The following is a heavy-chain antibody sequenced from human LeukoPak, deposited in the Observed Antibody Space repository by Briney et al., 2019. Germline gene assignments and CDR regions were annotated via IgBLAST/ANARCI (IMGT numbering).Heavy chain of an antibody. CDR3: AHSPGYSSGWATFDY. CDR1: GFSLSSSGVG. Sequence: SVPTLVKPTQTLTLSCTFSGFSLSSSGVGVGWIRQPPGKALEWLTLIYWDDDKRYRPSLNSRLTITNDTSKNQVLLTMTNMDPVDTATYYCAHSPGYSSGWATFDYWGQGTLVTVSS. J-gene: IGHJ4*02. CDR2: IYWDDDK. D-gene: IGHD6-19*01. V-gene: IGHV2-5*02.